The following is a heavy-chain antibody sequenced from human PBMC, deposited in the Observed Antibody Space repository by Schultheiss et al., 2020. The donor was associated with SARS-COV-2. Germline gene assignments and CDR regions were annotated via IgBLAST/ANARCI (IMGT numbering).Heavy chain of an antibody. V-gene: IGHV4-39*07. CDR3: AREFRDRYYYYYMDV. CDR1: GGSTSSSSYY. CDR2: INHSGST. Sequence: SETLSLTCTVSGGSTSSSSYYWGWIRQPAGKGLEWIGEINHSGSTNYNPSLKSRVTISVDTSKNQFSLKLSSVTAADTAVYYCAREFRDRYYYYYMDVWGKGTTVTVSS. J-gene: IGHJ6*03.